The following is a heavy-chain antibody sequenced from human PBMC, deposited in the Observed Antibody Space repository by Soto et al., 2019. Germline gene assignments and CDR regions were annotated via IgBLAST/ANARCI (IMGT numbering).Heavy chain of an antibody. D-gene: IGHD1-26*01. CDR1: GGSISSYY. J-gene: IGHJ4*02. CDR2: IYYSGST. V-gene: IGHV4-59*08. Sequence: SETLSLTCTVSGGSISSYYWSWIRQPPEKGLEWIGYIYYSGSTNYNPSLKSRVTISVDTSKNQFSLKLSSVTAADTAVYYCARRGLVGATTFDYWGQGTLVTVSS. CDR3: ARRGLVGATTFDY.